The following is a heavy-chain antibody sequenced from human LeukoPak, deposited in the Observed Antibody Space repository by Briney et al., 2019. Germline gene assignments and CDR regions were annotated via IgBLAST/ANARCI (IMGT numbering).Heavy chain of an antibody. J-gene: IGHJ3*02. V-gene: IGHV1-8*01. CDR3: ASPGIAVAGTGAFDI. D-gene: IGHD6-19*01. Sequence: GASVKVSCKASGYTFTSFDINWVRQATGQGPEWMGWMNPNSGNTGYAQKFQGRVTMTRNTSISTAYMELSSLRSEDTAVYYCASPGIAVAGTGAFDIWGQGTMVTVSS. CDR1: GYTFTSFD. CDR2: MNPNSGNT.